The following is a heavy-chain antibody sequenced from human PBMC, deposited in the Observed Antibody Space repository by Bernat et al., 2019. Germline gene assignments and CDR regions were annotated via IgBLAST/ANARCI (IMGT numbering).Heavy chain of an antibody. D-gene: IGHD6-13*01. CDR2: FGPGHRK. CDR1: GFNFADFP. CDR3: AKQRGSTYGEFHFDS. Sequence: DVHLLESGGGLIQPGGSLSLPCPAWGFNFADFPLSGVGQAPGKGLEWASGFGPGHRKYYVASVKGRFTIFRDSSKNTLSLQMDNLRVEDTAVYYCAKQRGSTYGEFHFDSWGQGTLVTVSA. J-gene: IGHJ4*02. V-gene: IGHV3-23*01.